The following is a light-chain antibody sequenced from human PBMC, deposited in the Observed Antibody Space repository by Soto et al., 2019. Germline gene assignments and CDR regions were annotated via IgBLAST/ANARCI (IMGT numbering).Light chain of an antibody. CDR1: SSDVGGYNY. Sequence: QSALTQPASVSGSPGQSITISCTGTSSDVGGYNYVSWYQQHPGKAPKLMIYEVNNRPSGVSNRFSGSKSGNTASLTISGLQAEDEADYYCSSYTSSSTLVFGGVTKLTVL. CDR3: SSYTSSSTLV. CDR2: EVN. V-gene: IGLV2-14*01. J-gene: IGLJ2*01.